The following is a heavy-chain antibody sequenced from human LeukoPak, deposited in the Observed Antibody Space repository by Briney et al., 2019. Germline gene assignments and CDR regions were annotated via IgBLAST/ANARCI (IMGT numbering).Heavy chain of an antibody. J-gene: IGHJ1*01. D-gene: IGHD2-2*01. CDR2: ISWNSGSI. CDR1: GFTFDDYA. Sequence: GGPLRLSCAASGFTFDDYAMHWVRQAPGKGLEWVSGISWNSGSIGYADSVKGRFTISRDNAKNSLYLQMNSLRAEDTALYYCAKGNRQGYCSSTSCRWDFQHWGQGTLVTASS. V-gene: IGHV3-9*01. CDR3: AKGNRQGYCSSTSCRWDFQH.